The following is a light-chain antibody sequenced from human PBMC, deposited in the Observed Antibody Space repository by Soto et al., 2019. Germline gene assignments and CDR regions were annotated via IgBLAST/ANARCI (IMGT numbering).Light chain of an antibody. V-gene: IGKV3-15*01. Sequence: EIVMTQSPATLSVSPGERATLSCRASQSVSSNLAWYQQKPGQAPRLLIYGASTRATGIPARFSGSGSGKEFTLTISSLQSEDFAVYYCQQYYNWPPCTFGQGTKVEIK. CDR2: GAS. J-gene: IGKJ1*01. CDR1: QSVSSN. CDR3: QQYYNWPPCT.